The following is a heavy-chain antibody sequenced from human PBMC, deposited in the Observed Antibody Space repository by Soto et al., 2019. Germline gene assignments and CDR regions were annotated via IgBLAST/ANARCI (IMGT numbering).Heavy chain of an antibody. J-gene: IGHJ6*02. CDR3: ARTYSGHIYYGMDV. V-gene: IGHV1-18*01. Sequence: ASVKVSCKASGYTFTSYGISCVRQAPGQGLEWMGWISAYSGNTNYAQKFQGRVTMTPDTSTSTAYMELRSLRSDDTAVYYCARTYSGHIYYGMDVWGQGTTVTVSS. D-gene: IGHD4-4*01. CDR1: GYTFTSYG. CDR2: ISAYSGNT.